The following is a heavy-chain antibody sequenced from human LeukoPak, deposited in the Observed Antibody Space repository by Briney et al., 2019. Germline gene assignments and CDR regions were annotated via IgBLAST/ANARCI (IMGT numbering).Heavy chain of an antibody. Sequence: SVEVSCKASGGTFSSYAISWVRQAPGQGLEWMGGIIPIFGTANYAQKFQDRVTITTDESTSTAYMELSSLRSEDTAVYYCARGPYDVLMVYAFDYWGQGTLVTVSS. CDR2: IIPIFGTA. CDR1: GGTFSSYA. CDR3: ARGPYDVLMVYAFDY. V-gene: IGHV1-69*05. J-gene: IGHJ4*02. D-gene: IGHD2-8*01.